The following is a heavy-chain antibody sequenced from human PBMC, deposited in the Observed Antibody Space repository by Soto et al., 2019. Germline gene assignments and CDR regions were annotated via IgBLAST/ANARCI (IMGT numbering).Heavy chain of an antibody. D-gene: IGHD3-10*01. CDR3: ARHPPGLLLKGYVDY. CDR2: IYYSGST. Sequence: SETLSLTCTVSGGSVSSGSYYWSWIRQPPGKGLEWIGYIYYSGSTNYNPSLKSRVTISVDTSKNQFSLKLSSVTAADTAVYYCARHPPGLLLKGYVDYWGQGTLVTVSS. J-gene: IGHJ4*02. V-gene: IGHV4-61*01. CDR1: GGSVSSGSYY.